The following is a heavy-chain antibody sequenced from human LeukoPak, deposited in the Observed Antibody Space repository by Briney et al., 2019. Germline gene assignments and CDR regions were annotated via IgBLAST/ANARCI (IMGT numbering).Heavy chain of an antibody. CDR1: GGSISSGGYY. CDR3: AREGVGQNWFDP. V-gene: IGHV4-31*03. J-gene: IGHJ5*02. CDR2: IYYSGST. Sequence: SETLSLTCTVSGGSISSGGYYWSWIRQHPGKGLEWIGYIYYSGSTYYNPSLKSRVTISVDTSKNQFSLKLSSVTAADTAVYYCAREGVGQNWFDPWGQGTLVTVSS.